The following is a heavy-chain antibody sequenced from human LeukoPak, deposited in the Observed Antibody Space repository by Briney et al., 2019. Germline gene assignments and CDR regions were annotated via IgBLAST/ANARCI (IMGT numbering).Heavy chain of an antibody. Sequence: QTGGSLRLSCAASGFTFSSYSMNWVRQAPGKGLEWVSFISSSGATTSYADSVKGRFTVSRDNAKNSLYLQMNSLRTEDTALYYCARARGYSYGILDQWGQGTLVTVSS. V-gene: IGHV3-48*04. CDR2: ISSSGATT. D-gene: IGHD5-18*01. CDR3: ARARGYSYGILDQ. CDR1: GFTFSSYS. J-gene: IGHJ4*02.